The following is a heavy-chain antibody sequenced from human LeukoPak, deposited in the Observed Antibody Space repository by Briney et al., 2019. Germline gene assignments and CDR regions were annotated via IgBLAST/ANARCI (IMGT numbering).Heavy chain of an antibody. CDR3: ARREPLWFGESNPPDY. V-gene: IGHV5-51*01. J-gene: IGHJ4*02. D-gene: IGHD3-10*01. CDR2: IYPVDPET. Sequence: GESLKISCKDSGYSFTSYWIGWGRQMPGKGLEWMGIIYPVDPETRYSPSFQGQVTISADKSISTAYLPWSSLKASDTAMYYCARREPLWFGESNPPDYWGQGTLVIVSS. CDR1: GYSFTSYW.